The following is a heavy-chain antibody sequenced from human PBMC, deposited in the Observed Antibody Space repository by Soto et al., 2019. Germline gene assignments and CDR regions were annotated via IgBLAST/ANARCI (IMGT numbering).Heavy chain of an antibody. J-gene: IGHJ6*02. CDR1: GGTFSTYA. V-gene: IGHV1-69*01. Sequence: QVQLVQSGAEVKKPGSSVKVSCKASGGTFSTYAINWVRQAPGQGLEWMGGTIPMFGTSNYAQKFQGRGTIPADESTSTASMALSSLRSEDTAVYYCARCNTTWYGGYYGLDVWGQGTTVTVSS. CDR3: ARCNTTWYGGYYGLDV. D-gene: IGHD1-26*01. CDR2: TIPMFGTS.